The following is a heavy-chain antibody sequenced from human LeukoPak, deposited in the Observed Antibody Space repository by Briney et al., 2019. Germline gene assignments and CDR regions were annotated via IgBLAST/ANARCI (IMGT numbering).Heavy chain of an antibody. J-gene: IGHJ4*02. CDR1: GGSISSSFYY. V-gene: IGHV4-39*01. Sequence: PSETLSLTCTVSGGSISSSFYYWGWIRQPPGKGLEWIGSIYHSGSTYYNPSLKSRVTISVDTSRNQFSLNLSSVTVADTAVYYCARAYDFWSGYYHRGFDYWGQGTLVTVSS. D-gene: IGHD3-3*01. CDR3: ARAYDFWSGYYHRGFDY. CDR2: IYHSGST.